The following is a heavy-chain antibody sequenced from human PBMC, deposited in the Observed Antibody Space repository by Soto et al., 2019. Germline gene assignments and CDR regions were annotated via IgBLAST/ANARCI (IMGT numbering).Heavy chain of an antibody. CDR2: ISAYNGNT. V-gene: IGHV1-18*01. Sequence: ASVKVSCKASGYTFTSYGISLVRQAPGQGLEWMGWISAYNGNTNYAQKLQGRVTMTTDTSTSTAYMELRSLRSDDTAVYYCARVFKPGAGTRYFENWGQGTLVTVSS. J-gene: IGHJ4*02. CDR3: ARVFKPGAGTRYFEN. D-gene: IGHD6-19*01. CDR1: GYTFTSYG.